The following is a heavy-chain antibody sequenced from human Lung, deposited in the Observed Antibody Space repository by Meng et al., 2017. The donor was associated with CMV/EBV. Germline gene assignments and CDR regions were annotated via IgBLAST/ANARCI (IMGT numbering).Heavy chain of an antibody. D-gene: IGHD3-3*01. CDR1: GFTLKYYG. J-gene: IGHJ4*02. V-gene: IGHV3-30*02. CDR3: AKAVFGVVIDY. Sequence: GGSLKIXXAASGFTLKYYGMHWVRQAPGKGLEWVAFIHFDGSNEHYADSVTGRFTISRDNPKNMLYLEMNSLRVEDTAVYYCAKAVFGVVIDYWGQGTLVTVSS. CDR2: IHFDGSNE.